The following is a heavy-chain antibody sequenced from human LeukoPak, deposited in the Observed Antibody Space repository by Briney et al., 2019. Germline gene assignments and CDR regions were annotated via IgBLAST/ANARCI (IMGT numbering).Heavy chain of an antibody. CDR1: GFTFDDYG. J-gene: IGHJ4*02. CDR3: ARYGSGSNYRDPFDS. V-gene: IGHV3-48*01. CDR2: IYRDSSVK. D-gene: IGHD3-10*01. Sequence: PGGSLRLSCAASGFTFDDYGMNWVRQAPGKGLEWISCIYRDSSVKHYADSVRGRFTVSRDNAKNSVYLQMNSLRAEDTAVYFCARYGSGSNYRDPFDSWGQGTLVTVSS.